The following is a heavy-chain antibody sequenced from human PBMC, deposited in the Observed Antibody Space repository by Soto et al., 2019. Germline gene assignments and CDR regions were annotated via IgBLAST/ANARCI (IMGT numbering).Heavy chain of an antibody. CDR3: ARLSTSAGRRDLAC. Sequence: GGSLRLSCAASGFSLSSYWMSWVRQAPGKGLEWVANMNQDGSESDYVGSVRGRFTFTRDNAKNSLYLQMNSLRAEDTAVYYCARLSTSAGRRDLACWGQGTLVTVSS. J-gene: IGHJ4*02. V-gene: IGHV3-7*01. CDR1: GFSLSSYW. CDR2: MNQDGSES.